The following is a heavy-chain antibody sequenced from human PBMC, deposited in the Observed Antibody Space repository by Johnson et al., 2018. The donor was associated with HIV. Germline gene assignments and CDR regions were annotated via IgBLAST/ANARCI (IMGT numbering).Heavy chain of an antibody. CDR1: GFTFSYYA. Sequence: QVQLVESGGGVVQPGRSLRLSCAASGFTFSYYALHWVRQAPGKGLEWVAFVSHHGSNQYYADSVKGRFTLSRDNAKNSLYLQMNSLRAEDTALYYCAKEGAAVIHFDIWGQGTMVTVSS. V-gene: IGHV3-30-3*01. CDR3: AKEGAAVIHFDI. J-gene: IGHJ3*02. CDR2: VSHHGSNQ. D-gene: IGHD6-13*01.